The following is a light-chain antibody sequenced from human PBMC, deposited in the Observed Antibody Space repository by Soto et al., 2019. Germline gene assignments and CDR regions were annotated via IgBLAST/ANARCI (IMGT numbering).Light chain of an antibody. CDR2: GNT. Sequence: QSVLTQPPSVSGAPGQRVTISCSGSSSNIGASYDVNWYQQLPGTAPKLLIYGNTNRPSGVPERFSGSKSGTLASLAITGLQAEDEADYYCQSYDNSLSGYVFGTGTKVTVL. V-gene: IGLV1-40*01. CDR3: QSYDNSLSGYV. J-gene: IGLJ1*01. CDR1: SSNIGASYD.